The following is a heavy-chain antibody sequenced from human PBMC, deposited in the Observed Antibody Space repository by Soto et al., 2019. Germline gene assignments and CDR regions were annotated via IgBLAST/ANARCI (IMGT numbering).Heavy chain of an antibody. D-gene: IGHD1-7*01. CDR1: GFTFSSYE. CDR2: ISSSGSTI. J-gene: IGHJ4*02. V-gene: IGHV3-48*03. Sequence: LRLSCAASGFTFSSYEMNWVRQAPGKGLEWVSYISSSGSTIYYADSVKGRFTISRDNAKNSLYLQMNSLRAEDTAVYYCARGNNWNYRLSPQSFDYWGQGTLVTVSS. CDR3: ARGNNWNYRLSPQSFDY.